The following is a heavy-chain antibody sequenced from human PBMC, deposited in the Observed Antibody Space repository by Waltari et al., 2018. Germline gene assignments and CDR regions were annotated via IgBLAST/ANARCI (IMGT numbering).Heavy chain of an antibody. CDR1: GGPICDHDHY. D-gene: IGHD3-10*01. CDR3: AREAVPYFGELSGEFDY. J-gene: IGHJ4*02. Sequence: QLQLQESGPGVVRPSETLSLTCTVSGGPICDHDHYWGWVRQPPGKGLEWIGSAHYRGTAYYNPSLTGRVVISVDTSKNHFSLRLNSMTAADTAVYYCAREAVPYFGELSGEFDYWGQGSLVTVSS. V-gene: IGHV4-39*07. CDR2: AHYRGTA.